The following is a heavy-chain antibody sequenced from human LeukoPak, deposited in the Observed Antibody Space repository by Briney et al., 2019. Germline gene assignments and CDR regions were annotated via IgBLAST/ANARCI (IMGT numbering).Heavy chain of an antibody. V-gene: IGHV4-59*01. CDR2: IYYSGST. J-gene: IGHJ4*02. Sequence: PSETLSLTCTVSGGSISSYYWSWIRQPPGKGLEWIGYIYYSGSTNYNPSLKSRVTISVDTSKNQFSLKLSSVTAADTAVYYCARDTRYGYYFDYWGQGTLVTVSS. CDR3: ARDTRYGYYFDY. D-gene: IGHD1-14*01. CDR1: GGSISSYY.